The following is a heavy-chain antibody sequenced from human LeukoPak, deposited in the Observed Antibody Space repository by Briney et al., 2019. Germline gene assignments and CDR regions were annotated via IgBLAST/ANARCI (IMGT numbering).Heavy chain of an antibody. Sequence: GGSLRLSCVASGFTFSDYAMNWVRQAPGKGLEWVSTFKTNSGQVYYAEYVRGRFTISRDNSKNTVYLQMSSLRAEDTALYYCARSVPDYTRFDYWGQGALVTVSS. D-gene: IGHD4-11*01. J-gene: IGHJ4*02. V-gene: IGHV3-23*01. CDR1: GFTFSDYA. CDR3: ARSVPDYTRFDY. CDR2: FKTNSGQV.